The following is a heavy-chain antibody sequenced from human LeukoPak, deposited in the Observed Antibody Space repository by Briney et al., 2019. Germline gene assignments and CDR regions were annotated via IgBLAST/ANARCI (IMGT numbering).Heavy chain of an antibody. D-gene: IGHD6-19*01. CDR3: ARDSGPIAVAAYNWFDP. CDR1: GGSFSGYY. V-gene: IGHV4-34*01. Sequence: SETLSLTCAVYGGSFSGYYWSWIRQPPGKGLEWIGTIYYSGSTYYNPSLKSRVTISVDTSKNQFSLKLSSVTAADSAVYYCARDSGPIAVAAYNWFDPWGQGTLVTVSS. CDR2: IYYSGST. J-gene: IGHJ5*02.